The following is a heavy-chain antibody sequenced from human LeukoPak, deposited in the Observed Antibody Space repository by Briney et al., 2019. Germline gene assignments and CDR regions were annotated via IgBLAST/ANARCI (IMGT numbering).Heavy chain of an antibody. CDR1: GGSISSSSYY. J-gene: IGHJ4*02. CDR3: ARVRAAGSPDFDY. D-gene: IGHD6-13*01. V-gene: IGHV4-39*07. CDR2: IYYSGST. Sequence: SETLSLTCTVSGGSISSSSYYWGWIRQPPGKGLEWIGSIYYSGSTYYNPSLKSRVTISVDTSKNQFSLKLSSVTAADTAVYYCARVRAAGSPDFDYWGQGTLVTVSS.